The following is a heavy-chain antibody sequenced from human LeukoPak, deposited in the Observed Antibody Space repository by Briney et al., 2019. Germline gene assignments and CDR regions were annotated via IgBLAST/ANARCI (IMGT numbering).Heavy chain of an antibody. Sequence: NPSETLSLTCTVSGGSISSYYWSWIRQPPGKGLEWIGYIYTSGSTNYNPSLKSRVTISVDTSKNQFSLKLSSVTAADTAVYHCASDYYDSSGFGYWGQGTLVTVSS. CDR2: IYTSGST. D-gene: IGHD3-22*01. CDR1: GGSISSYY. V-gene: IGHV4-4*09. J-gene: IGHJ4*02. CDR3: ASDYYDSSGFGY.